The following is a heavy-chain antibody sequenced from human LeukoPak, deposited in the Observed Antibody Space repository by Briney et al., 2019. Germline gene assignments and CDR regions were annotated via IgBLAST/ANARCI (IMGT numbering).Heavy chain of an antibody. CDR3: ARGRVEMATIDFDY. V-gene: IGHV4-61*02. CDR2: IYTSGST. CDR1: GDSISSGSYY. Sequence: SETLSLTCTVSGDSISSGSYYWRWIRQPAGTGLEWIGRIYTSGSTNYNPSLKSRVTISVDTSKNQFSLKLSSVTAADTAMYYCARGRVEMATIDFDYWGQGALVTVSS. D-gene: IGHD5-24*01. J-gene: IGHJ4*02.